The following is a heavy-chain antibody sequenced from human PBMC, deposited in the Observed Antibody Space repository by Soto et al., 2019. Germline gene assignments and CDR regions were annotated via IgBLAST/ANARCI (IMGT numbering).Heavy chain of an antibody. D-gene: IGHD3-22*01. V-gene: IGHV4-38-2*01. CDR1: GYSISSGFY. J-gene: IGHJ4*02. Sequence: PSETLSLTCDVTGYSISSGFYCGWLRQAPGMGLEWIASIYHSGNSRSSPSFKSRVTISADTSKNQISLRLKSVTAADTAVYYCARVIYYDTTAYFEFYFDYWGRGTLVTVSS. CDR2: IYHSGNS. CDR3: ARVIYYDTTAYFEFYFDY.